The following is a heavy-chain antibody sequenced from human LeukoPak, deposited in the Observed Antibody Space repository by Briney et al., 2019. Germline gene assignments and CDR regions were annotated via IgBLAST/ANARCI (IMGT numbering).Heavy chain of an antibody. CDR1: GFTFSSYA. CDR2: ISYDGSNK. J-gene: IGHJ6*02. CDR3: ARCHDKESYIVVVPAAIGYYYYGMDV. D-gene: IGHD2-2*01. V-gene: IGHV3-30-3*01. Sequence: GGSLRLSCAASGFTFSSYAMHWVRQAPGKGLEWVAVISYDGSNKYYADSVKGRFTISRDNSKNTLYLQMNSLRAEDTAVYYCARCHDKESYIVVVPAAIGYYYYGMDVWGQGTTVTVSS.